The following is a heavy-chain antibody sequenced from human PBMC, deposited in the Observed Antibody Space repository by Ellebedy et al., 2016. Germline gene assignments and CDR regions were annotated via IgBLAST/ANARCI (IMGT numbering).Heavy chain of an antibody. D-gene: IGHD3-10*01. Sequence: GGSLRLSXAASGFTFSSYGMHWVRQAPGKGLEWVAVISYDGSNKYYADSVKGRFTISRDNSKNTLYLQMNSLRAEDTAVYYCAKVKGRITMVRGDYYYYMDVWGKGTTVTVSS. V-gene: IGHV3-30*18. CDR3: AKVKGRITMVRGDYYYYMDV. CDR2: ISYDGSNK. CDR1: GFTFSSYG. J-gene: IGHJ6*03.